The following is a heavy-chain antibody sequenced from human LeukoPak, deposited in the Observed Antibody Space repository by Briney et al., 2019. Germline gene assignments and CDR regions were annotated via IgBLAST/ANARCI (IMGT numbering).Heavy chain of an antibody. J-gene: IGHJ6*04. CDR1: GGSFSGYY. CDR2: INHSGST. Sequence: SATLSLTCAVYGGSFSGYYWSWIRQPPGKGLEWIGEINHSGSTNYNPSLKSRVTISVDTSKNQFSLKLSSVTAADTAVYYCARLGYCSGGSCSVYYYYYGMDVWGKGTTVTVSS. D-gene: IGHD2-15*01. CDR3: ARLGYCSGGSCSVYYYYYGMDV. V-gene: IGHV4-34*01.